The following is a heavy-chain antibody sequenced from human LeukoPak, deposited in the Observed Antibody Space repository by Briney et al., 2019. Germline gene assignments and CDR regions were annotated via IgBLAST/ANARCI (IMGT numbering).Heavy chain of an antibody. CDR2: IYYSGST. Sequence: SETLSLTCTVSGGSISTYYWSWSRQPPGKGLEWSGYIYYSGSTNYNPSLKSRVTISVDTSKNQFSLKLSSVTAADTAVYYCARGFGREYNFAKYWGQGTLVTVS. D-gene: IGHD3-10*01. CDR1: GGSISTYY. J-gene: IGHJ4*02. CDR3: ARGFGREYNFAKY. V-gene: IGHV4-59*01.